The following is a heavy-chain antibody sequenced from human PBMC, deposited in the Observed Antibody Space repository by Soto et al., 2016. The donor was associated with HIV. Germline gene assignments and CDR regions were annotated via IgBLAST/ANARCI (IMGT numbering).Heavy chain of an antibody. J-gene: IGHJ6*02. V-gene: IGHV3-43*01. D-gene: IGHD3-9*01. Sequence: EGQLVESGESWYSLGVPETLLCSLRIRFDDYTMHWVRQAPGKALEWVSLITWDGDKSSYADSVKGRFTISRDNSKKSLHLQMNSLRTEDTALYYCGKARGIYDDPLTGLDVDVWGQGTTVTVSS. CDR1: IRFDDYT. CDR2: ITWDGDKS. CDR3: GKARGIYDDPLTGLDVDV.